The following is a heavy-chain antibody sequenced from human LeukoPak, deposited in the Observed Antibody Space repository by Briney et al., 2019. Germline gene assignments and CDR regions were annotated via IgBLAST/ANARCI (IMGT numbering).Heavy chain of an antibody. CDR2: IWYGGSNK. CDR1: GFTFSSYG. CDR3: AKVPHLYYGSGSYQLDY. Sequence: GGSLRLSCAASGFTFSSYGMHWVRQAPGKGLEWVAVIWYGGSNKYYADSVKGRFTISRDNSKNTLYLQMNSLRAEDTAVYYCAKVPHLYYGSGSYQLDYWGQGTLVTVSS. D-gene: IGHD3-10*01. V-gene: IGHV3-30*02. J-gene: IGHJ4*02.